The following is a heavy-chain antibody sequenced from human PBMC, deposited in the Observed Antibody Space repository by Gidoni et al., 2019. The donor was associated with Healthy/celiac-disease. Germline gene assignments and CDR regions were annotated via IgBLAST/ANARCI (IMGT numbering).Heavy chain of an antibody. CDR1: GFTFSSYG. Sequence: QVQLVESGGGVVQPGRSLRLSCAASGFTFSSYGMHWVRQAPGKGLEWVAVISYDGSNKYYADSVKGRFTISRDNSKNTLYLQMNSLRAEDTAVYYCAKEGVMDYSNYPHYFDYWGQGTLVTVSS. CDR3: AKEGVMDYSNYPHYFDY. J-gene: IGHJ4*02. V-gene: IGHV3-30*18. CDR2: ISYDGSNK. D-gene: IGHD4-4*01.